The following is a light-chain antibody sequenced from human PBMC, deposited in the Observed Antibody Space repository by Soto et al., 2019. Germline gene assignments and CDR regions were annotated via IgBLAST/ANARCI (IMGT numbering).Light chain of an antibody. CDR3: LQDFNDPWT. V-gene: IGKV1-6*01. CDR2: AAS. J-gene: IGKJ1*01. CDR1: QDIRND. Sequence: AIQMTQSPSSLSASVGDRVTNTCRASQDIRNDLGWYQQKPGKTPKLLIFAASTLQSGVPSRFSGSGSGTDFTLTISSLQPEDFATYYCLQDFNDPWTFGQGTKVEIE.